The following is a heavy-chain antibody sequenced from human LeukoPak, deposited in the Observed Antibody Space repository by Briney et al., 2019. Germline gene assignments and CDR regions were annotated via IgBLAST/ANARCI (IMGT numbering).Heavy chain of an antibody. Sequence: PSETLSLTCTVSGGSISSYHWSWIRQPPGKGLEWIGHIYDTGSGNYNPSLKSRVTISVDTSKNQFSLKLSSVTAADTAVYYCASHIVGATTSQDYWSQGTLVTVSS. CDR1: GGSISSYH. J-gene: IGHJ4*02. CDR2: IYDTGSG. D-gene: IGHD1-26*01. CDR3: ASHIVGATTSQDY. V-gene: IGHV4-59*12.